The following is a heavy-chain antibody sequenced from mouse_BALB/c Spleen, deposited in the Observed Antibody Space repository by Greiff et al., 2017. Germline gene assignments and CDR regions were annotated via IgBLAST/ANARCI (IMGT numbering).Heavy chain of an antibody. Sequence: VHVKQSGTVLARPGASVKMSCKASGYTFTSYWMHWVKQRPGQGLEWIGAIYPGNSDTSYNQKFKGKAKLTAVTSTSTAYMELSSLTNEDSAVYYCTRSYYGNYRFAYWGQGTLVTVSA. D-gene: IGHD2-1*01. CDR2: IYPGNSDT. CDR1: GYTFTSYW. CDR3: TRSYYGNYRFAY. V-gene: IGHV1-5*01. J-gene: IGHJ3*01.